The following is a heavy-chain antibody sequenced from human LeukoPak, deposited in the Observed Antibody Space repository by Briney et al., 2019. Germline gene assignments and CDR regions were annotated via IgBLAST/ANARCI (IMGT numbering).Heavy chain of an antibody. CDR3: ASHWGPSEDS. CDR1: GFTFSSYA. Sequence: GGSLRLSCAASGFTFSSYAMSWVRQAPGKGLEWVSGISGSGGSTNYAESVKGRFTIFRDNSKSTLYLQMNNLRVEDTAVYYCASHWGPSEDSWGQGTLVSVSS. CDR2: ISGSGGST. V-gene: IGHV3-23*01. J-gene: IGHJ4*02. D-gene: IGHD7-27*01.